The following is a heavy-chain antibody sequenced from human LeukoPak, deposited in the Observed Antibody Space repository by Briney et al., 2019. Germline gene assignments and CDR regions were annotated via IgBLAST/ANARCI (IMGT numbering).Heavy chain of an antibody. J-gene: IGHJ5*02. CDR1: GFTFSSYA. V-gene: IGHV3-23*01. D-gene: IGHD3-16*01. CDR3: AKDLHYDYIWGIDH. CDR2: ISGSGDST. Sequence: GGSLRLSCAASGFTFSSYAMSWVRQAPGKGLEWVSAISGSGDSTYYADSVKGRFTVSRDNSKNTLYLQMNSLRAEDTAVYYCAKDLHYDYIWGIDHWGQGTLVTVSS.